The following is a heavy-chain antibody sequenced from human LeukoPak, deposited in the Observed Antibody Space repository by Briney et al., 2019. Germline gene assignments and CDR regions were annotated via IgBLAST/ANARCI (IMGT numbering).Heavy chain of an antibody. CDR1: GGSISSGSDY. J-gene: IGHJ6*03. Sequence: SETLSLTCTVSGGSISSGSDYWSWIRQPAGKGLEWIGRIYTSGSTNYNPSLKSRVTISVDTSKNQFSLKLSSVTAADTAVYYCASQISYYDFWSGSPSYYYYQMDVWGNGSPAAVCS. CDR2: IYTSGST. V-gene: IGHV4-61*02. D-gene: IGHD3-3*01. CDR3: ASQISYYDFWSGSPSYYYYQMDV.